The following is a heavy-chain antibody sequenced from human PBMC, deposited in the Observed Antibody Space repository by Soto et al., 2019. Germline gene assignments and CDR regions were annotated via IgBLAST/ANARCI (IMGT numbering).Heavy chain of an antibody. Sequence: QITLKESGPTLVKPTQTLTLTCTVSGFSVSSSGEGVGWIRQPPGKALEWLALIYWDDDKRYSPSLKSRLTITKDTSKNQVVLTLTNMDPVDTATYYCAHIDPKIVPAGGHGGFDFWGPGTLVTVSS. V-gene: IGHV2-5*02. D-gene: IGHD2-21*02. CDR2: IYWDDDK. J-gene: IGHJ4*02. CDR3: AHIDPKIVPAGGHGGFDF. CDR1: GFSVSSSGEG.